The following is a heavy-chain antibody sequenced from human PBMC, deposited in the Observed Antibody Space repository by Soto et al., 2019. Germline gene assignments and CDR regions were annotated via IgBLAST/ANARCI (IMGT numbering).Heavy chain of an antibody. D-gene: IGHD1-26*01. CDR2: IAYDGNEK. J-gene: IGHJ6*02. CDR1: GFTFKTHA. V-gene: IGHV3-30*18. Sequence: QVQLVESGGGVVQPGTSLRLSCAASGFTFKTHAMHWVRQAPGKGLEWMAVIAYDGNEKFYADSVKGRFTISRDNSKNALYLQISTQRNEDTAVYYCGKDVGDYVPYYYGVDVWGQGTTVTVSS. CDR3: GKDVGDYVPYYYGVDV.